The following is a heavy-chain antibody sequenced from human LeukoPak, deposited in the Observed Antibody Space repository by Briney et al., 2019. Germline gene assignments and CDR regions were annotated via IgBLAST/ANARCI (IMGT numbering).Heavy chain of an antibody. CDR3: ARDLCSSTSCAPFDY. J-gene: IGHJ4*02. Sequence: ASVKVSCKASGYTFTSYGISWVRQAPGQGLEWMGWISAYNGNTNYAQKLQGRVTMTTDTSTSTAYMELRSLRSDDTAMYYCARDLCSSTSCAPFDYWGQGTLVTVSS. D-gene: IGHD2-2*01. CDR1: GYTFTSYG. CDR2: ISAYNGNT. V-gene: IGHV1-18*01.